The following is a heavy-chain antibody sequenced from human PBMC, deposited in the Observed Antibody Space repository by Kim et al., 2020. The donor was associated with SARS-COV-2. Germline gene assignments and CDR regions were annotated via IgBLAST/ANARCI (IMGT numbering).Heavy chain of an antibody. CDR2: ISGGGGST. CDR3: AKKSRVTTQATGGDCFDS. V-gene: IGHV3-23*01. J-gene: IGHJ4*02. CDR1: GFTFTTYT. Sequence: GGSLRLSCVASGFTFTTYTMNWVRQAPGKGLEWVSGISGGGGSTYYADSVKGRFTISRDSSKNTLYLQMNSLRVEDTAVYYCAKKSRVTTQATGGDCFDSWGQGTLVTVSS. D-gene: IGHD4-17*01.